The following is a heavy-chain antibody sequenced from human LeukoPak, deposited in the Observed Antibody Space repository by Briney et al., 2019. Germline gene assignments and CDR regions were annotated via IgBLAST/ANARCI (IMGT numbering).Heavy chain of an antibody. D-gene: IGHD2-2*01. CDR1: GFTFSSYW. J-gene: IGHJ4*02. CDR3: AKDLGSTSRAFDY. Sequence: GGSLRLSCAASGFTFSSYWMHWVRQAPGKGLEWVSSISSSSSYIYYADSVKGRFTISRDNSKNTLYLQMNSLRAEDTAVYYCAKDLGSTSRAFDYWGQGTLVTVSS. V-gene: IGHV3-21*01. CDR2: ISSSSSYI.